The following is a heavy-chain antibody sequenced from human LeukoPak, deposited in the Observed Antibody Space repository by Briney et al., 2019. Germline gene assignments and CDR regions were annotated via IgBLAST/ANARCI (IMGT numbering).Heavy chain of an antibody. CDR1: GFTFSSYG. CDR2: IRYDGSNK. Sequence: GGSLRLSCAASGFTFSSYGMHWVRQAPGKGLEWVAFIRYDGSNKYYADSVKGRFTISRDNSKNTLYLQMNSLRAEDTAVYHCAKDERYSYGLGGYWGQGTLVTVSS. J-gene: IGHJ4*02. CDR3: AKDERYSYGLGGY. D-gene: IGHD5-18*01. V-gene: IGHV3-30*02.